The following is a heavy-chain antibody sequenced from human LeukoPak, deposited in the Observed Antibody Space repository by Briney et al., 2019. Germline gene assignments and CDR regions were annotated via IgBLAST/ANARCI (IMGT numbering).Heavy chain of an antibody. CDR3: ARLRCSGGSCYSAVYYYYGMDV. D-gene: IGHD2-15*01. CDR2: INHSGST. V-gene: IGHV4-34*01. CDR1: GGSFSGYY. Sequence: KPSETLSLTCAVYGGSFSGYYWSWIRQPPGKGLEWIGEINHSGSTNYNPSLKSRVTISVDTSKNQLSLKLSSVTAADTAVYYCARLRCSGGSCYSAVYYYYGMDVWGQGTTVTVSS. J-gene: IGHJ6*02.